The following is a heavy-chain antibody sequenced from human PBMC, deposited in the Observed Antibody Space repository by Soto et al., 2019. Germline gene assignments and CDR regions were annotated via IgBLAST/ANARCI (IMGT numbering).Heavy chain of an antibody. V-gene: IGHV4-59*01. CDR3: ARGCSSTSCYNPNWFDP. CDR1: GGSISSYY. D-gene: IGHD2-2*02. CDR2: IYYSGST. Sequence: ASETLSLTCTVSGGSISSYYWSWIRQPPGKGLEWIGYIYYSGSTNYNPSLKSRVTISVDTSKNQFSLKLSSVTAADTAVYYCARGCSSTSCYNPNWFDPWGQGTLVTVSS. J-gene: IGHJ5*02.